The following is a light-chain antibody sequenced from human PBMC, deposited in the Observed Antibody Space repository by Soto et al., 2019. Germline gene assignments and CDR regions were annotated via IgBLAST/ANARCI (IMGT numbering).Light chain of an antibody. J-gene: IGLJ2*01. CDR3: QSYDSSLSVVV. Sequence: QAVVTQPPSVSGAPGQRVTISCTGSSSNIGAGYDVHWYKQLPGTAPKLLIYGNSNRPSGVPDRFSGSKSGTSASLAITGLQAEDEADYYCQSYDSSLSVVVFGGGTKVTVL. V-gene: IGLV1-40*01. CDR2: GNS. CDR1: SSNIGAGYD.